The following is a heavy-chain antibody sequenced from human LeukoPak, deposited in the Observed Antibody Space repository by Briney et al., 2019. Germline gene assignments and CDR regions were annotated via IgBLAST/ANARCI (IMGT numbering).Heavy chain of an antibody. CDR1: GYTFTTYN. J-gene: IGHJ4*02. CDR3: ARDSVAGPWGY. D-gene: IGHD6-19*01. CDR2: ISAYNGNT. Sequence: ASVKVSCKASGYTFTTYNINWVRQAPGQGLEWMGWISAYNGNTNYAQKLQGRVTMTTDTSTSTAYMELRSLRSDDTAVYYCARDSVAGPWGYWGQGTLVTVSS. V-gene: IGHV1-18*01.